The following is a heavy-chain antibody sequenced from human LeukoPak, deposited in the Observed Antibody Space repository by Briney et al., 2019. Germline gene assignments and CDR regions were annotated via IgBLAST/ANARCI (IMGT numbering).Heavy chain of an antibody. D-gene: IGHD6-13*01. V-gene: IGHV1-69*06. Sequence: SVKVSCKASGGTFSSYAISWVRQAPGQGLEWMGGIIPIFGTANYAQKFQGRVTITADKSTSTAYMELSSLRSEDTAVYYCASRHSSSWYGFDYWGQGTLVTVSS. CDR3: ASRHSSSWYGFDY. CDR2: IIPIFGTA. J-gene: IGHJ4*02. CDR1: GGTFSSYA.